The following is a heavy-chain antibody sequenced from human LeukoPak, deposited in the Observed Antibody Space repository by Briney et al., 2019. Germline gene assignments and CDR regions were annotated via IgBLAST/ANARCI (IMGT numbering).Heavy chain of an antibody. D-gene: IGHD5-18*01. V-gene: IGHV4-39*01. Sequence: SETLSLTCTVSGGSISSSNYYWGWIRQPPGKGLEWIGSIYYSGSTYYNPSLKSPVTISVDTSKNQFSLKLSSVTAADTAVYYCARHTMVTSAFDIWGQGTMVTVSS. J-gene: IGHJ3*02. CDR2: IYYSGST. CDR1: GGSISSSNYY. CDR3: ARHTMVTSAFDI.